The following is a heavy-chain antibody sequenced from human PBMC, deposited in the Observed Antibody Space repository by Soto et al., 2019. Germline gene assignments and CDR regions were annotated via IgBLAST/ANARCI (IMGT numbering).Heavy chain of an antibody. Sequence: SETLSLTCTVSGGSISSYYWSWIRQPPGKGLEWIGYIYYSGSTNYNPSLKSRVTISVDTSKNQFSLKLSSVTAADTAVYYCARVEGHYYGSGSYVLWFDPSGQGTLVTVSS. CDR2: IYYSGST. CDR1: GGSISSYY. D-gene: IGHD3-10*01. CDR3: ARVEGHYYGSGSYVLWFDP. V-gene: IGHV4-59*01. J-gene: IGHJ5*02.